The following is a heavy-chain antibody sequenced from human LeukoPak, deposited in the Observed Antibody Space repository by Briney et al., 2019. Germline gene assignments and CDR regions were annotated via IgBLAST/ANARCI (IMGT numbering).Heavy chain of an antibody. J-gene: IGHJ3*02. CDR1: GFTFSSHG. V-gene: IGHV3-23*01. CDR3: AKRGASSGYYAAFDI. Sequence: GGSLRLSCAASGFTFSSHGMSWVRQAPGKGLERVSAISGSGGSTYYADSVKGRFTISRDNSKNTMFLQMNSLRAEDTAVYYCAKRGASSGYYAAFDIWGQGTMVTVSS. D-gene: IGHD6-19*01. CDR2: ISGSGGST.